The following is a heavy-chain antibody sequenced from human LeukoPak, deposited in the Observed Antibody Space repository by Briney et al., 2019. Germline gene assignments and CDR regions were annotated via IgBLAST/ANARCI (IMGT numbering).Heavy chain of an antibody. CDR1: GGSISYYY. J-gene: IGHJ4*02. Sequence: NPSETLSLTCTVSGGSISYYYWNWIRQPPGKGLEWIGYIYYSGSTNYNPSLRSRVTISVDTSKNQLSLNLISVTAADTAVYYCAREASDGDYFDYWGQGTLVTASS. CDR3: AREASDGDYFDY. V-gene: IGHV4-59*01. D-gene: IGHD2-2*01. CDR2: IYYSGST.